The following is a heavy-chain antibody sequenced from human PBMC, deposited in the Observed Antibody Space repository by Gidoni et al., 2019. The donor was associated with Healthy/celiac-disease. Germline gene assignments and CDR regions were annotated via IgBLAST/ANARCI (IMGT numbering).Heavy chain of an antibody. J-gene: IGHJ4*02. CDR2: IDYSGST. Sequence: SSHGRGWSRQPQGKGLEWVWSIDYSGSTYYNPTLKLRVTISVDTYKNQFSLKLSSVTAADTAVYYCARDIVLMVYATFDYWGQGTLVTVSS. CDR3: ARDIVLMVYATFDY. CDR1: SSHG. D-gene: IGHD2-8*01. V-gene: IGHV4-39*01.